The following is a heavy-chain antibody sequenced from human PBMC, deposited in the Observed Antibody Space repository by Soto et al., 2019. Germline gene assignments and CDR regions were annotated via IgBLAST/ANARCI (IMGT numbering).Heavy chain of an antibody. V-gene: IGHV4-59*01. J-gene: IGHJ4*02. Sequence: SETLSLTCTVSGGSISSYYWSWIRQPPGKGLEWIGYIYYSGSTNYNPCLKSRVTISVDTSKNQFSLKLSSVTAADTAVYYCARAIIGYSYGPPDYWGQGTLVTVSS. CDR1: GGSISSYY. D-gene: IGHD5-18*01. CDR3: ARAIIGYSYGPPDY. CDR2: IYYSGST.